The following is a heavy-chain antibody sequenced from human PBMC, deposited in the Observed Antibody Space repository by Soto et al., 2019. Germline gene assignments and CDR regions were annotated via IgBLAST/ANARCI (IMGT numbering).Heavy chain of an antibody. V-gene: IGHV4-31*03. J-gene: IGHJ3*02. CDR1: GGSISSGGYY. D-gene: IGHD2-15*01. CDR3: ARESDRLGYCSGGSCYGWGGDDAFDI. CDR2: IYYSGST. Sequence: PSETLSLTCTVSGGSISSGGYYWSWIRQHPGKGLEWIGYIYYSGSTYYNPSLKSRVTISVDTSKNQFSLKLSSVTAADTAVYYCARESDRLGYCSGGSCYGWGGDDAFDIWGQGTMVTVSS.